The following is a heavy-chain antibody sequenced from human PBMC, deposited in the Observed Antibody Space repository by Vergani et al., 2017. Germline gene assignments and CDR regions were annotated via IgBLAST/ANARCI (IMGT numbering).Heavy chain of an antibody. J-gene: IGHJ4*02. CDR1: GFSIDNGYY. D-gene: IGHD3-9*01. Sequence: QVQLQESGPGLVKPSETLSLTFAVSGFSIDNGYYCVCLRQPPGKGLEWIGSIYRTGRTHFNPSLKSRVPISVDTSNNPFSLRLNSLTAADTAVYYCARRSGIVYDIFSGTQYFFDFWGQGTLVTVSS. V-gene: IGHV4-38-2*01. CDR2: IYRTGRT. CDR3: ARRSGIVYDIFSGTQYFFDF.